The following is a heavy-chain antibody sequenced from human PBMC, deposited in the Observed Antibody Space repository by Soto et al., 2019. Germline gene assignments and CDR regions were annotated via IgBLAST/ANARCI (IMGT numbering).Heavy chain of an antibody. CDR3: ARGGPTSADHYYGMDV. J-gene: IGHJ6*02. CDR1: AYTFTRYG. V-gene: IGHV1-18*01. Sequence: GASVKVSCKASAYTFTRYGVNWVRQAPGQGLEWMGWINSSNGNAEYAQNLQGRVTMTIDTSTSTAYMELRSLRSDDTAVYYCARGGPTSADHYYGMDVRGQGTTVTVSS. D-gene: IGHD3-10*01. CDR2: INSSNGNA.